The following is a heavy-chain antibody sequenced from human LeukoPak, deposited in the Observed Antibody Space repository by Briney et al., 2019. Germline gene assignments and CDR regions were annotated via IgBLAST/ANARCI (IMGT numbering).Heavy chain of an antibody. CDR3: ARAVAVSEKFDL. D-gene: IGHD6-19*01. CDR2: VYHSGPT. V-gene: IGHV4-30-4*08. CDR1: GDSIRSGDYY. Sequence: SQTLSLTCSVSGDSIRSGDYYWTWIRQPPGKGLEWIGHVYHSGPTYYNPSLKSRVIISVDTSKNQFSLKLTSVTAADTAVYCCARAVAVSEKFDLWGQGTQVTVSS. J-gene: IGHJ5*02.